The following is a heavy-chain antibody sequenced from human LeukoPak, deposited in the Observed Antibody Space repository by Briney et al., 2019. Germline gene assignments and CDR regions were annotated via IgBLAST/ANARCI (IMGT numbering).Heavy chain of an antibody. V-gene: IGHV3-30-3*01. CDR2: ISYDGSNK. Sequence: GGSLRLSCAASGFTFSSYAMHWVRQAPGKGLEWVAVISYDGSNKYYADSVKGRFTISRDNSKNTLYLQMNSLRAEDTAVYYCAKDSYGSGSLGDDYWGQGTPVTVSS. CDR3: AKDSYGSGSLGDDY. D-gene: IGHD3-10*01. J-gene: IGHJ4*02. CDR1: GFTFSSYA.